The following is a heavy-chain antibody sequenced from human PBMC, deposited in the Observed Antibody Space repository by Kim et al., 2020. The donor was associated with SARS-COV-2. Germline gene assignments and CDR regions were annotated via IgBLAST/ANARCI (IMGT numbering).Heavy chain of an antibody. Sequence: GGSLRLSCAGSGFIFSDPYIDWVRQAPGKGLEWVGRSRNKANSYTTEYAASVKGRFTISRDDSKNTVYLQMNRLRTEDTAFYYCGRDKGGNELDYWGQGTLVTVSS. CDR3: GRDKGGNELDY. CDR1: GFIFSDPY. D-gene: IGHD1-1*01. J-gene: IGHJ4*02. CDR2: SRNKANSYTT. V-gene: IGHV3-72*01.